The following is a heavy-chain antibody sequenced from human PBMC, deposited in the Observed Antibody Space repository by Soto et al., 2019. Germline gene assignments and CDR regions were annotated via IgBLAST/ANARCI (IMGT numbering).Heavy chain of an antibody. Sequence: GFLRLSCAASGFIFSNYAMSWVRQAPGKGLEWVSFISGSGSSTYYADSVKGRFTISRGNSKNTLYLQMNSLRAEDAAVYYCVREASSSGLHLDHWGRGTLVTVSS. V-gene: IGHV3-23*01. CDR2: ISGSGSST. CDR1: GFIFSNYA. J-gene: IGHJ4*02. CDR3: VREASSSGLHLDH. D-gene: IGHD6-6*01.